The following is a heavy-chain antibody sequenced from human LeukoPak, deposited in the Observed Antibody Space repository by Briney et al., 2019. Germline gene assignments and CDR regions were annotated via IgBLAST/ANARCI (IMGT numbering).Heavy chain of an antibody. V-gene: IGHV3-23*01. CDR3: ASAPGDYRYYYYYGMDV. Sequence: GGSLRLSCAASGFTFSSYAMSWVRQAPGKGLEWVSAISGSGGSTYYADSVKGRFTISRDNSKNTLYLQMNSLRAEDTAVYYCASAPGDYRYYYYYGMDVWGQGTTVTVSS. J-gene: IGHJ6*02. D-gene: IGHD4-17*01. CDR1: GFTFSSYA. CDR2: ISGSGGST.